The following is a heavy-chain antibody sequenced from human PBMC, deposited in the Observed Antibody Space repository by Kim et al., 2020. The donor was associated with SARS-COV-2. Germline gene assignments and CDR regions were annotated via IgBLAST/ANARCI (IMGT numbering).Heavy chain of an antibody. D-gene: IGHD1-26*01. V-gene: IGHV3-30*03. CDR1: GVSFNNYG. Sequence: GGSLRLSCAVSGVSFNNYGMHWVRQAPGKGLKWVAFISYEGSKKQYLDSLKGRFTVSRDYSKNTLYLQMNSLTAEDTAVYYCATQEYIFELNTDYGMDLWGRGTTVTVSS. CDR3: ATQEYIFELNTDYGMDL. CDR2: ISYEGSKK. J-gene: IGHJ6*02.